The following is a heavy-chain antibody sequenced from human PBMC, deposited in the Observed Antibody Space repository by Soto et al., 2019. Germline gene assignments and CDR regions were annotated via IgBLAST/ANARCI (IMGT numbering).Heavy chain of an antibody. CDR2: ISGSGGST. CDR1: GFSFSSYA. Sequence: GGSLRLSCAASGFSFSSYAMSWGRQAPGKGLEWVSAISGSGGSTYYADSVKVRFTISRDNSKNTLYLQMNSLTAEDTSVYYCAKHHAPYCSSTSCSFPGYWGQGTLVTVSS. J-gene: IGHJ4*02. V-gene: IGHV3-23*01. CDR3: AKHHAPYCSSTSCSFPGY. D-gene: IGHD2-2*01.